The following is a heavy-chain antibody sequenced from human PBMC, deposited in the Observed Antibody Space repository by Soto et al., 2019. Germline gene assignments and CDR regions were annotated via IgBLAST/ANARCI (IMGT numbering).Heavy chain of an antibody. D-gene: IGHD3-3*01. CDR2: IIPIFGTA. J-gene: IGHJ4*02. Sequence: SVKVSCKASGGTFSSYAISWVRQAPGQGLEWMGGIIPIFGTANYAQKFQGRVTITADKSTSTAYMELSSLRSEDTAVYSCASSSDFWSGPDSWGQGTLVTVSS. CDR3: ASSSDFWSGPDS. V-gene: IGHV1-69*06. CDR1: GGTFSSYA.